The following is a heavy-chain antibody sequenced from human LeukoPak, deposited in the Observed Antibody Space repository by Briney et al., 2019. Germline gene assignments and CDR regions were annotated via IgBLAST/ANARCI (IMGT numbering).Heavy chain of an antibody. V-gene: IGHV3-23*01. CDR3: AKDLTTVTPRYFDY. J-gene: IGHJ4*02. D-gene: IGHD4-17*01. CDR2: ISGSGYST. Sequence: HSGGSLRLSCAASGFTFSSYVMSWVRQAPGKGLEWVSTISGSGYSTYYADSVKGRFTISRDNSQNTLYLQMSSLRAEDTAVYYCAKDLTTVTPRYFDYWGQGTLVTVSS. CDR1: GFTFSSYV.